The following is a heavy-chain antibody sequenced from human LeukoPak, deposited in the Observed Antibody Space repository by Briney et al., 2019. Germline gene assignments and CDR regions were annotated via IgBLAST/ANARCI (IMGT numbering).Heavy chain of an antibody. CDR1: GGSFSGYY. Sequence: SETLSLTCAVYGGSFSGYYWSWIRQPPGEGLEWIGEINHSGSTNYNPSLKSRVTISVDTSKNQFSLKLSSVTAADTAVYYCARAGGYCSGGSCFKQYYFDYWGQGTLVTVSS. CDR3: ARAGGYCSGGSCFKQYYFDY. J-gene: IGHJ4*02. V-gene: IGHV4-34*01. CDR2: INHSGST. D-gene: IGHD2-15*01.